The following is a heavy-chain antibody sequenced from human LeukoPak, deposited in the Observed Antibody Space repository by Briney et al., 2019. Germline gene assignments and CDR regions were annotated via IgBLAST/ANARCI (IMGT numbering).Heavy chain of an antibody. D-gene: IGHD4-23*01. CDR2: ISSSGSTI. Sequence: PGGSLRLSCAASGFTFSDYYMSWIRQAPGKGLEWVSYISSSGSTIYYADSVKGRFTISRDNAKNSLYLQMNSLRAEDTAVYYCAREYYGGNCNWFDPWGQGTLVTVSS. CDR3: AREYYGGNCNWFDP. CDR1: GFTFSDYY. V-gene: IGHV3-11*04. J-gene: IGHJ5*02.